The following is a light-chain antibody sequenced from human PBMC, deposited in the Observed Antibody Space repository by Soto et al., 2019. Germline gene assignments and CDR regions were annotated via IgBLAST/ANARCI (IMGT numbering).Light chain of an antibody. CDR3: SSYTSSSTLDV. CDR2: EVS. CDR1: SSDVGGYNY. Sequence: QSALAQPASLSGSPGQSIPISCTGTSSDVGGYNYVSWYQQHPGKAPKLMIYEVSNRPSRVSNRFSGSKSGNTASLTISGLQAEDEADYYCSSYTSSSTLDVFGTGTKVTVL. J-gene: IGLJ1*01. V-gene: IGLV2-14*01.